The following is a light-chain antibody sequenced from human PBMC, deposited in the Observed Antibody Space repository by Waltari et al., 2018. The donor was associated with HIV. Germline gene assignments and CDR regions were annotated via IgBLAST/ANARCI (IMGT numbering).Light chain of an antibody. J-gene: IGLJ3*02. CDR3: QSYVSSVNVV. Sequence: QSVLTQPPSASGTPGQRVTISCSGSSSNIGSNYIYWYQQLPGTAPKLLNYGNNQRPSVVPDRFSGSKSGTSASLAISGLRSEDEADYYCQSYVSSVNVVFGGGTRVTVL. CDR1: SSNIGSNY. CDR2: GNN. V-gene: IGLV1-47*01.